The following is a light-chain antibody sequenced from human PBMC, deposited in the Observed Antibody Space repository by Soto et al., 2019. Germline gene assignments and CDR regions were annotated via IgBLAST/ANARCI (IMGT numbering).Light chain of an antibody. J-gene: IGKJ1*01. CDR3: QQNDSSPSWT. V-gene: IGKV3-15*01. Sequence: EIVLTQPPSTPTVPPGESAHLSCRASQSISSNLAWYQQKPGQSPRILIYGACPRATGVTVRFRGSGSGTDFTLTIRRLESEDFAVYQCQQNDSSPSWTFGQGTKVEI. CDR2: GAC. CDR1: QSISSN.